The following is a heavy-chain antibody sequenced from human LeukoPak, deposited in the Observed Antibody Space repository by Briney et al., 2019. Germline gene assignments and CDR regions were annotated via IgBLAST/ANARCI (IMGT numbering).Heavy chain of an antibody. CDR2: IESSGST. Sequence: SETLSLTCSVSGDSITYFYWSWIRQAAGKGLEWIGRIESSGSTDYNASLKSRVTMSVDTSKNQLSLKVISVTAADTAIYYCAREAGSYDSSGYYSLYYSFDYWGQGTLVTVSS. CDR3: AREAGSYDSSGYYSLYYSFDY. CDR1: GDSITYFY. V-gene: IGHV4-4*07. J-gene: IGHJ4*02. D-gene: IGHD3-22*01.